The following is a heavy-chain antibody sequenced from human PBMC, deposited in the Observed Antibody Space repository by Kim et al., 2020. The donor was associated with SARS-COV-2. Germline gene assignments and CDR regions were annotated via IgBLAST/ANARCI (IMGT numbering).Heavy chain of an antibody. CDR1: GGSFSGYY. CDR2: INHSGST. J-gene: IGHJ2*01. V-gene: IGHV4-34*01. Sequence: SETLSLTCAVYGGSFSGYYWSWIRQPPGKGLEWIGEINHSGSTNYNPSLKSRVTISVDTSKNQFSLKLSSVTAADTAVYYCARRKLSYWYFDLWGRGTLVTVSS. D-gene: IGHD1-1*01. CDR3: ARRKLSYWYFDL.